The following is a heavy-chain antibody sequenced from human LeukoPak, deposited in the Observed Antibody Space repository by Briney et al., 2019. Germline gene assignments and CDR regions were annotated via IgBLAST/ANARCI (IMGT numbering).Heavy chain of an antibody. CDR2: IKPNTGYT. J-gene: IGHJ4*02. CDR1: GYRFTGVE. CDR3: ARDMGLTPIY. V-gene: IGHV1-2*02. Sequence: VASVRVSCQDSGYRFTGVEAYSLRQAPGQGVHWMGRIKPNTGYTKVSQTFRGRVTLTRDTSISTAYMDLSNLRSDDTAVYYCARDMGLTPIYWGQGSLVTVSS. D-gene: IGHD4/OR15-4a*01.